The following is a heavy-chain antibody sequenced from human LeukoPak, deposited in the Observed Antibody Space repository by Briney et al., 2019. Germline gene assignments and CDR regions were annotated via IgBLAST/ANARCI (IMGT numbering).Heavy chain of an antibody. CDR2: ISAYNGNT. D-gene: IGHD1-26*01. CDR3: ARGEGIVGATTLAY. V-gene: IGHV1-18*01. Sequence: ASVTVSCTASGYTFTSYGISWVRQGPGQGLEWMGWISAYNGNTNYAQKLQGRVTMTTDTSTSTAYMELRSLRSDDTAVYYCARGEGIVGATTLAYWGQGTLVTVSS. J-gene: IGHJ4*02. CDR1: GYTFTSYG.